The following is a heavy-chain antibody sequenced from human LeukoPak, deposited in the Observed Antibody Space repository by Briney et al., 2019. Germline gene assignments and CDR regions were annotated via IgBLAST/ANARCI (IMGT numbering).Heavy chain of an antibody. CDR2: MNPNSGNT. V-gene: IGHV1-8*01. CDR1: GYTFTSYD. D-gene: IGHD3-10*01. J-gene: IGHJ4*02. Sequence: GASVKVSCKASGYTFTSYDINWVRQATGQGLEWMGWMNPNSGNTGYAQKFQGRVTMTRNTSISTAYMELSSLRSEDTAVYYCARGEPRTLWFGDPQMGYWGQGTLVTVSS. CDR3: ARGEPRTLWFGDPQMGY.